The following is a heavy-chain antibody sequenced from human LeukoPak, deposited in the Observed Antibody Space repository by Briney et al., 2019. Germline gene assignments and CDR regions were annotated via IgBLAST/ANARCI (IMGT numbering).Heavy chain of an antibody. CDR3: ARDPTYDSGSPLGY. V-gene: IGHV3-7*01. Sequence: GGSLRLSCAASGFPFSRYWMTWVRQAPGRGLEWVANIKYDGSEKFYVGSVRGRFTISRDNTNNSLHLQMNSLRAEDTAIYYCARDPTYDSGSPLGYGGQGTLVAVSS. J-gene: IGHJ4*02. D-gene: IGHD3-10*01. CDR1: GFPFSRYW. CDR2: IKYDGSEK.